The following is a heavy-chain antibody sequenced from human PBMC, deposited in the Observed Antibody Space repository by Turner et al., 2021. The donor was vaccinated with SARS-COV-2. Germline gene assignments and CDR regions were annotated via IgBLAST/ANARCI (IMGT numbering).Heavy chain of an antibody. CDR2: IYSGGST. D-gene: IGHD4-17*01. J-gene: IGHJ4*02. V-gene: IGHV3-53*01. Sequence: EVQLVESGGGLIEPGGSLRLAFAAAGFTDSSNYMSWVRQEPGKGREWVSVIYSGGSTYYADSVKGQFTISRDNSKNTLYLQMNSLGAEDTAVYYCARDYGDYYFDYWGQGTLVTVSS. CDR1: GFTDSSNY. CDR3: ARDYGDYYFDY.